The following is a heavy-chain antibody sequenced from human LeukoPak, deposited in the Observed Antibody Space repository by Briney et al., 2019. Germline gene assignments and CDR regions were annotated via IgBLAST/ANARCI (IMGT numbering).Heavy chain of an antibody. J-gene: IGHJ4*02. CDR2: INPNNGGT. Sequence: GASVNVSCKSSVYTFTGYYMHWVRQAPGQGLEWMGWINPNNGGTNYAQKFQGRVTMTRDTSISTVYMELSRLTSDDTALYFCARADHYDISTTYPFDYWGQGTLVTVSS. CDR3: ARADHYDISTTYPFDY. V-gene: IGHV1-2*02. D-gene: IGHD3-9*01. CDR1: VYTFTGYY.